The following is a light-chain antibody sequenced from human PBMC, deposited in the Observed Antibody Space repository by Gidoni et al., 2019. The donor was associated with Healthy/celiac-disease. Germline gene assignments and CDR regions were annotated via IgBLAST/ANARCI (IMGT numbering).Light chain of an antibody. CDR1: QSVSSN. CDR2: GAS. CDR3: QQYNNWPRT. Sequence: EIVMTQSPATLSVSPGERATLSCRPSQSVSSNLAWYQQKPGQAPRLLIYGASIRATGIPARFSGSGSGTEFTLTISSLQSEDFAVYYCQQYNNWPRTFGQGTKVEIK. J-gene: IGKJ1*01. V-gene: IGKV3D-15*01.